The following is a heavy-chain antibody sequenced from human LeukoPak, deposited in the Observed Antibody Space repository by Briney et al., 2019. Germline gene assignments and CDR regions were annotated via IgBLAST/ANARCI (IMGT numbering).Heavy chain of an antibody. D-gene: IGHD1-26*01. J-gene: IGHJ4*01. CDR2: ISGSGGST. CDR1: GFTFSSYA. CDR3: AKAVGALIGRREGAYVFFDY. V-gene: IGHV3-23*01. Sequence: PGASLRLSCAASGFTFSSYAMSWVRQAPGKGLEWVSAISGSGGSTYYADSVKGRFTISRDNSKNTLYLQMNSLRAEDTAVYYCAKAVGALIGRREGAYVFFDYWGQEPWSPSPQ.